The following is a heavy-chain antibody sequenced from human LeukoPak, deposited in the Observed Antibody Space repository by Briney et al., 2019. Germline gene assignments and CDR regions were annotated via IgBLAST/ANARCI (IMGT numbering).Heavy chain of an antibody. CDR2: ISSSSSYI. Sequence: GGSLRLSCTVSGFSLSSYALSWVRRAPGKGLEWVSSISSSSSYIYYADSVKGRFTISRDNSKNTLYLQMNSLRAEDTAVYYCAKSPLRYFDWLSGNPVYYFDYWGQGTLVTVSS. D-gene: IGHD3-9*01. J-gene: IGHJ4*02. CDR1: GFSLSSYA. CDR3: AKSPLRYFDWLSGNPVYYFDY. V-gene: IGHV3-23*01.